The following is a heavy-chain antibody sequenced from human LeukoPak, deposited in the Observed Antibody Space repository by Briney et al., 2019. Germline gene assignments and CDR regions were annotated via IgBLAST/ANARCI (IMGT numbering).Heavy chain of an antibody. D-gene: IGHD6-19*01. CDR2: IYYSGST. CDR3: ARQDSSGWYFNDY. Sequence: PSETLSLTCTVSGGSITSISYYWGWIRQPPGKGLEWIGSIYYSGSTYYNPSLKTRVTVSVDTSKNQFSLKLSSVTAADTAVYYCARQDSSGWYFNDYWGQETLVTVSS. V-gene: IGHV4-39*01. J-gene: IGHJ4*02. CDR1: GGSITSISYY.